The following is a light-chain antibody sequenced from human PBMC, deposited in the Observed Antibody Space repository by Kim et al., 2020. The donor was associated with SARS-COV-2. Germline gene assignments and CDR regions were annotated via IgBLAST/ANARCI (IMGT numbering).Light chain of an antibody. CDR3: QKYDSAPWT. V-gene: IGKV1-27*01. Sequence: DIQMTQSPSSLSASVGDRVTITCRASQVINNYLAWYQQKPGKAPTVLIYGASTLHSGVPSRFSGSGSGTDFTLTISSLQPEDVGTYYSQKYDSAPWTLGHGTKVDIK. CDR2: GAS. CDR1: QVINNY. J-gene: IGKJ1*01.